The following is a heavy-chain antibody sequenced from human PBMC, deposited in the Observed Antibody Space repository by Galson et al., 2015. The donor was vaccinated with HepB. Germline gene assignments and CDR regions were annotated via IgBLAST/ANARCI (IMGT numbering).Heavy chain of an antibody. Sequence: SVKVSCKASGGTFSSYAISWVRQAPGQGLEWMGGIIPIFGTANYAQKFQGRVTITADESTSTAYMELSSLRSEDTAVYYCASSTAMVPNDAFDIWGQGTMVTVSS. CDR1: GGTFSSYA. V-gene: IGHV1-69*13. J-gene: IGHJ3*02. D-gene: IGHD5-18*01. CDR3: ASSTAMVPNDAFDI. CDR2: IIPIFGTA.